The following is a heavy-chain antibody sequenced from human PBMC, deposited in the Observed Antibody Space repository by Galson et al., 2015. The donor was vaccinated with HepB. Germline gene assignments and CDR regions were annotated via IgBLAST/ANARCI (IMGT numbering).Heavy chain of an antibody. CDR3: ARGGMATIGGPTFDY. V-gene: IGHV4-39*07. CDR1: GGSLTSGTYY. Sequence: ATLSLTCIVSGGSLTSGTYYCGWIRQSPGAGLEFIGNVFYSGFITYHNPSLKSRVSMAVDTSKHQVSLTLSSVTAADTAMYYCARGGMATIGGPTFDYWGHGTLITVSS. J-gene: IGHJ4*01. CDR2: VFYSGFIT. D-gene: IGHD5-24*01.